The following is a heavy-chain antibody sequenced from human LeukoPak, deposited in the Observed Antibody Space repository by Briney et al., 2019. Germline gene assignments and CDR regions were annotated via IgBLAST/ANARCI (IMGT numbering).Heavy chain of an antibody. V-gene: IGHV4-59*01. J-gene: IGHJ5*02. CDR1: GGSISGYY. D-gene: IGHD3-22*01. CDR2: IYYSGGT. CDR3: AREASTYYYDSSGYYPNWFDP. Sequence: PSETLSLTCTVSGGSISGYYWSWIRQPPGKGLEWLGHIYYSGGTSYNPSLKSRITISVDPSKNQFSLRLSSVTAADTAVYYCAREASTYYYDSSGYYPNWFDPWGQGTLVTVSS.